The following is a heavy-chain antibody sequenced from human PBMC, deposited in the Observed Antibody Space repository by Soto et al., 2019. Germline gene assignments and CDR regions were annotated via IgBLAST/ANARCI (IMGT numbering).Heavy chain of an antibody. CDR2: ITYDGSNQ. D-gene: IGHD1-26*01. J-gene: IGHJ4*02. Sequence: SLILSCAASGFIFSSYTMHWVRQAPGKGLEWVGVITYDGSNQYYADSVKGRFTISRDNSRNMLFLQMNSLRPDDTAVYYCARAPSGSYPEFDYWGQGTLVTVSS. V-gene: IGHV3-30-3*01. CDR3: ARAPSGSYPEFDY. CDR1: GFIFSSYT.